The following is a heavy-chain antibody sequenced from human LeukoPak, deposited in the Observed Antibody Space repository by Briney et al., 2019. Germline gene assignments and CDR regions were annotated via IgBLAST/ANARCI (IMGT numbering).Heavy chain of an antibody. D-gene: IGHD6-6*01. CDR3: ARDSSSRYYNWFDP. Sequence: SETLSLTCTVSGGSISSYYWSWIRQPPGKGLEWIGYIYYSGSTNYNPSLKSRVTISVDTSKNQFSLKLSSVTAADTAVYSCARDSSSRYYNWFDPWGQGTLVTVSS. V-gene: IGHV4-59*01. CDR1: GGSISSYY. J-gene: IGHJ5*02. CDR2: IYYSGST.